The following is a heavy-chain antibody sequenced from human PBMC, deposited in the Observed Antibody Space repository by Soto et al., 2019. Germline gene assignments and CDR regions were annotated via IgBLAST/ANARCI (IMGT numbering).Heavy chain of an antibody. CDR3: ARVLYGGNSGAFDI. CDR2: ISSYSGNT. V-gene: IGHV1-18*01. J-gene: IGHJ3*02. D-gene: IGHD2-21*02. CDR1: GYNFILHG. Sequence: QAQLVQSVAEEKKVGASVKVSCKASGYNFILHGISWVRQAPGQGLEWMGWISSYSGNTDYAQNIQGRDTMTTDTSTGTVYMELRSLTSDDTAMYYCARVLYGGNSGAFDIWGQGTMVTVSS.